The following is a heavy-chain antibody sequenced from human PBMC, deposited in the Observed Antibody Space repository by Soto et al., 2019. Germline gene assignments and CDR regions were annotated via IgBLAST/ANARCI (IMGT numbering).Heavy chain of an antibody. D-gene: IGHD1-26*01. CDR1: GFSFSSYA. CDR3: ARASGSYYRRYFDY. J-gene: IGHJ4*02. CDR2: ISGSGGTT. V-gene: IGHV3-23*01. Sequence: GGSLRLSCAASGFSFSSYAVSWVRQAPGKGLEWVSAISGSGGTTYYADSVKGRFTISRDNSKNTLYLQMNSLRAGDTAVYYCARASGSYYRRYFDYWGQGTLVTVSS.